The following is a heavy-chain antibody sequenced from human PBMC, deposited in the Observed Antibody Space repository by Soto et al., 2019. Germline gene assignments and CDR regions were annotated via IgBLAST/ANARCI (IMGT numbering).Heavy chain of an antibody. CDR1: EFSFSDYF. V-gene: IGHV1-46*01. CDR3: AREPATAKPEGVDF. J-gene: IGHJ4*02. D-gene: IGHD1-1*01. Sequence: ASVKVSCKASEFSFSDYFMHWVRQAPGQGLEWMGIINPSGDSRNYAQKFQGRVTITRDTSTSTVYMDPSSLRYEDTAVYYCAREPATAKPEGVDFWGKGTLGTVSS. CDR2: INPSGDSR.